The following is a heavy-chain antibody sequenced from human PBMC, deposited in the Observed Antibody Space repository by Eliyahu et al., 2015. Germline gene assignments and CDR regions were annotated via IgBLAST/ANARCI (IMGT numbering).Heavy chain of an antibody. CDR1: GGSFSGYY. CDR3: ASSPASYSSSWYFFDP. CDR2: INHSGST. Sequence: QVQLQQWGAGLLKPSETLSLTCAVYGGSFSGYYWSWIRQPPGKGLEWIGEINHSGSTNYNPSLKSRVTISVDTSKNQFSLKLSSVTAADTAVYYCASSPASYSSSWYFFDPWGQGTLVTVSS. D-gene: IGHD6-13*01. J-gene: IGHJ5*02. V-gene: IGHV4-34*01.